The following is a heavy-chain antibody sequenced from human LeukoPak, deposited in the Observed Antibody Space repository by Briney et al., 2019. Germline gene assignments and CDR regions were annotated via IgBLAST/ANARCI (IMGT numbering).Heavy chain of an antibody. CDR3: ARGMYGDSVGMDV. CDR1: GFTFSTYW. D-gene: IGHD2-21*02. Sequence: GGSLRLSCAASGFTFSTYWMYWVRQGPGKGLMWVSRMNSDGSTIRYADSVKGRFTISRDNAKNTPYLQMNSLRVEDTAVYYCARGMYGDSVGMDVWGQGTTVTVSS. CDR2: MNSDGSTI. J-gene: IGHJ6*02. V-gene: IGHV3-74*01.